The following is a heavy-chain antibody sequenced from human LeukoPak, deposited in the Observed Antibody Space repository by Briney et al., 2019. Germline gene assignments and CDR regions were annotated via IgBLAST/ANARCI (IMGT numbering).Heavy chain of an antibody. V-gene: IGHV3-7*01. J-gene: IGHJ4*02. CDR3: ARDRGSSGRLGRFDN. CDR1: GFTLSTYW. D-gene: IGHD6-19*01. Sequence: GGSLRLSCAASGFTLSTYWMTWVRQAPGKGLEWVANIKQDGSEKYYVDSVKGRFTISRENAKKLLYLQMNSLRVEDTAVYYCARDRGSSGRLGRFDNWGQGTLVTVSP. CDR2: IKQDGSEK.